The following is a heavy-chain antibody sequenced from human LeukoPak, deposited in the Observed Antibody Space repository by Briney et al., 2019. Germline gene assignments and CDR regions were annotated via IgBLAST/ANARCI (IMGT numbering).Heavy chain of an antibody. D-gene: IGHD2-2*01. CDR2: IYPGDSDT. CDR3: ARLRTKDIVVVPAAKENWFDP. Sequence: GESLKISCKGSGYRFTTYWIGWVRQMPGKGLEWMGIIYPGDSDTRYSPSFQGQVTISADKSISTAYLQWSSLKASDTAMYYCARLRTKDIVVVPAAKENWFDPWGQGTLVTVSS. CDR1: GYRFTTYW. J-gene: IGHJ5*02. V-gene: IGHV5-51*01.